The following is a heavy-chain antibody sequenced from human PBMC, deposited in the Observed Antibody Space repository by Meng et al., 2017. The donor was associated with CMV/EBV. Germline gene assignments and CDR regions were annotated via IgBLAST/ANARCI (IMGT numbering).Heavy chain of an antibody. CDR2: ITASGGST. Sequence: GSLKISCAASEFTFSNYAMSWVRQAPGRGLAWVSAITASGGSTYYADSVKGRFTVSRDNSKNTLYLQMNSLRAEDTALYYCARDGVAGIDYWGQGTLVTVSS. CDR1: EFTFSNYA. V-gene: IGHV3-23*01. J-gene: IGHJ4*02. D-gene: IGHD6-19*01. CDR3: ARDGVAGIDY.